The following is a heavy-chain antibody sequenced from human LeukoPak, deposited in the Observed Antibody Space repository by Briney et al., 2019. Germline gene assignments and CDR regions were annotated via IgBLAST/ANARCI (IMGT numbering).Heavy chain of an antibody. D-gene: IGHD6-19*01. V-gene: IGHV1-8*01. J-gene: IGHJ5*02. CDR1: GYTFTSYD. CDR3: ARRYGQWLVPHTDWFDP. Sequence: ASVKVSCKASGYTFTSYDINWVRQATGQGLEWMGWMNPNSGNTGYAQKFQGRVTMTRNTSISTAYMELSSLRSEDTAVYYCARRYGQWLVPHTDWFDPWGQGTLVTVSS. CDR2: MNPNSGNT.